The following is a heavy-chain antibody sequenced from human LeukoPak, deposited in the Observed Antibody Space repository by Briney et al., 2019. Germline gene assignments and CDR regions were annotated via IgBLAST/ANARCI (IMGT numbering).Heavy chain of an antibody. CDR3: TAGTGTSDFDY. V-gene: IGHV3-15*01. CDR1: GFTLKNAW. Sequence: GGSLRLSCAASGFTLKNAWMRWVRQAPGKGLEWVGRIKNKADGGTTGYAAPVKDRFTISRDDSENMLYLQMNSLKTEDTAVYYCTAGTGTSDFDYWGQGTLVSVSS. CDR2: IKNKADGGTT. J-gene: IGHJ4*02. D-gene: IGHD1-7*01.